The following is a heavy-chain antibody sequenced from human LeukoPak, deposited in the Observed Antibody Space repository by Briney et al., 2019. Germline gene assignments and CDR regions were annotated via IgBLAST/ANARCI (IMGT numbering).Heavy chain of an antibody. D-gene: IGHD3-16*01. Sequence: GGSLRLSCAASGFTFSSYSMSWVRQAPGKGLEWVSSISSSSSYIYYADSVKGRFTISRDNAKNSLYLQMNSLRAEDTAVYYCARERQGGGAFDIWGQGTMVTVSS. CDR3: ARERQGGGAFDI. CDR1: GFTFSSYS. V-gene: IGHV3-21*01. CDR2: ISSSSSYI. J-gene: IGHJ3*02.